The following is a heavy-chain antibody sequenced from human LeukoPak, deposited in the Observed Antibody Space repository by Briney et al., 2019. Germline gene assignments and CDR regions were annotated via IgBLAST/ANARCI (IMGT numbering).Heavy chain of an antibody. Sequence: NPSETLSLTCTVSGGSMSSYYWSWIRQPPGKGLEWIGYIYDSGSTNYNPSLKGRVTISVDTSNNQFSLKLNSVTAADTAVYYCARHGTSGIYRRPFDIWGQGTMVTVSS. CDR2: IYDSGST. CDR3: ARHGTSGIYRRPFDI. CDR1: GGSMSSYY. J-gene: IGHJ3*02. D-gene: IGHD1-26*01. V-gene: IGHV4-59*08.